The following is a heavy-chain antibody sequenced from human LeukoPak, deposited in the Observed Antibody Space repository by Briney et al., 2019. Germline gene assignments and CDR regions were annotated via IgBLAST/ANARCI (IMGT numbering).Heavy chain of an antibody. CDR3: ARTTRPGYSYGYDFSFWFDP. CDR1: GFTFSIYW. CDR2: IKQDGSEK. Sequence: PGRCLSLSCAASGFTFSIYWMSWVRQAPGKGLEWVANIKQDGSEKYYVDSVKGRFTISRDNAKNSLYLQMNSLRAEDTAVYYCARTTRPGYSYGYDFSFWFDPWGQGTLVTVSS. V-gene: IGHV3-7*01. J-gene: IGHJ5*02. D-gene: IGHD5-18*01.